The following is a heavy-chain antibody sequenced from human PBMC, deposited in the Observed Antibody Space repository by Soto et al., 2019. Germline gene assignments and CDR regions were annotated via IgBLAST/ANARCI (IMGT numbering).Heavy chain of an antibody. Sequence: QVHLVQSGAEVKKPGASVKVSCKGSGYIFTTYGITWVRQAPGQGLEWMGWISAHNGNTNYAQKLQGRVTVTRDPSTSTAYMELRNLRSDDPAVYYCARGRYGDYWGQGALVTVSS. D-gene: IGHD1-1*01. CDR2: ISAHNGNT. CDR1: GYIFTTYG. J-gene: IGHJ4*02. V-gene: IGHV1-18*01. CDR3: ARGRYGDY.